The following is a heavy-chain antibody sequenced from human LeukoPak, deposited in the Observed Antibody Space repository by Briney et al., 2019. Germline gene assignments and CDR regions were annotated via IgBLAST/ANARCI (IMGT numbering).Heavy chain of an antibody. CDR1: GFTFSRYW. D-gene: IGHD3-22*01. Sequence: GGSLRLSCAASGFTFSRYWMHWVRQAPGKGLVWVSRINNDGSSTVYADSVKGRFTISRDNAKNTVYLQMNSLRVEDTAVYYCARDPDYYDSSGYCDYWGQGTLVTVSS. J-gene: IGHJ4*02. CDR2: INNDGSST. V-gene: IGHV3-74*01. CDR3: ARDPDYYDSSGYCDY.